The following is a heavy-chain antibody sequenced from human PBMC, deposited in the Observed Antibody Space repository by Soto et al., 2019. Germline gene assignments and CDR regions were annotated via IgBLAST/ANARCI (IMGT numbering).Heavy chain of an antibody. V-gene: IGHV3-23*01. CDR2: ISGSGGST. CDR3: ANTNHIAAAGEDY. CDR1: GFTFSSYA. D-gene: IGHD6-13*01. J-gene: IGHJ4*02. Sequence: EVQLLESGGGLVQPGGSLRLSCAASGFTFSSYAMSWVRQAPGKGLEWVSAISGSGGSTYYADSVKGRFTISRDNSKNTLYLQINSLRAEDTAVYYCANTNHIAAAGEDYWGQGTLVTVSS.